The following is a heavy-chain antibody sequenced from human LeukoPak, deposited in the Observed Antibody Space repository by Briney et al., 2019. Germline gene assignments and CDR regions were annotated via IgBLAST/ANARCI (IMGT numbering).Heavy chain of an antibody. D-gene: IGHD3-16*01. CDR1: GFTFSSYA. J-gene: IGHJ6*03. V-gene: IGHV3-23*01. CDR2: ISGNGGST. Sequence: GGSLRLSCAASGFTFSSYAMSWVRQAPGKGLEWVSAISGNGGSTYYADSVKGRFTISRDNSKNTLYLQMNSLRAEDTAVYYCAKGWAPPGYYYYYMDVWGKGTTVTISS. CDR3: AKGWAPPGYYYYYMDV.